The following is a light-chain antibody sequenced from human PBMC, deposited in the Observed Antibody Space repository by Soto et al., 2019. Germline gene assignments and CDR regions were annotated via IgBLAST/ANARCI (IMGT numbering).Light chain of an antibody. CDR3: QQYNNWLT. J-gene: IGKJ4*01. Sequence: MKQSPGTLSLSPGEIATLSGRASQSVSNNYLAWYQQKPGQAPRLLIYGASTRATGIPARFSGSGSGTEFTLTISSLQSEDFAVYYCQQYNNWLTFGGGTKVDIK. CDR2: GAS. CDR1: QSVSNN. V-gene: IGKV3-15*01.